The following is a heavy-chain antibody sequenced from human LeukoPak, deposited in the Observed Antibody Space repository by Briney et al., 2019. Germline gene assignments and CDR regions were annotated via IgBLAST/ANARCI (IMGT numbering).Heavy chain of an antibody. CDR3: ARGYSSEDYYYYYMDV. D-gene: IGHD6-25*01. J-gene: IGHJ6*03. V-gene: IGHV4-39*07. CDR2: INHSGST. CDR1: GASLSSGSYY. Sequence: KPSETLSLTCTVSGASLSSGSYYWSWIRQPPGKGLEWIGEINHSGSTNYNPSLKSRVTISVDTSKNQFSLKLSSVTAADTAVYYCARGYSSEDYYYYYMDVWGKGTTVTVSS.